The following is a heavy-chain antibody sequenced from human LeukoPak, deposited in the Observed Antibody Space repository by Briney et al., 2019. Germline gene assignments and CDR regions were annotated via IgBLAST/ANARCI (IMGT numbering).Heavy chain of an antibody. CDR2: ISNTNAT. V-gene: IGHV3-69-1*01. D-gene: IGHD3-22*01. CDR3: ARRGYYDRSGYDY. J-gene: IGHJ4*02. Sequence: GGSLRLSCAASGFTFSSYSMNWVRQSPGKGLEWVSSISNTNATFYADSVKGRFTISRDNAKKSVYLQMISLRAEDTAIYYCARRGYYDRSGYDYWGQGTLVTVSS. CDR1: GFTFSSYS.